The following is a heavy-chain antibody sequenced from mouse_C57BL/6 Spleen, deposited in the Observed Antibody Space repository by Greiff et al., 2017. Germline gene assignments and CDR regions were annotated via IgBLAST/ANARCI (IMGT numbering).Heavy chain of an antibody. J-gene: IGHJ1*03. V-gene: IGHV5-16*01. Sequence: EVKLVESEGGLVQPGSSMKLSCTASGFTFSDYYMAWVRQVPEKGLEWVANINYDGSSTYYLDSLKSRFIISRDNAKNILYLQMSSLKSEDTATXYCARERGRPRYFDVWGTGTTVTVSS. CDR2: INYDGSST. CDR3: ARERGRPRYFDV. D-gene: IGHD2-12*01. CDR1: GFTFSDYY.